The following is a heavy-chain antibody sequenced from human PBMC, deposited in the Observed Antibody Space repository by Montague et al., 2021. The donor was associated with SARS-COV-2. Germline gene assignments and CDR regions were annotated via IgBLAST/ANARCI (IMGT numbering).Heavy chain of an antibody. CDR2: IHHGGDT. CDR1: GTFFTDHY. Sequence: SETLSLTCDVNGTFFTDHYWTWLRQSPGGGLEWIGEIHHGGDTNYNPSLRSRVTISIDTSKPQSSLRLYSMTAADTAVYYCARGVRVANRPDRFSYSLDVWGRGTAVIVTS. V-gene: IGHV4-34*01. J-gene: IGHJ6*02. D-gene: IGHD3-3*01. CDR3: ARGVRVANRPDRFSYSLDV.